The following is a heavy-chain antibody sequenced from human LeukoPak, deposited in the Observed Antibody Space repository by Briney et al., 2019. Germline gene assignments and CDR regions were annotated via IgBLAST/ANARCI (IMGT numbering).Heavy chain of an antibody. Sequence: AGGSLRLSRVASGFTLSSYWMSWVRQAPGKGLEWVANIKFDGSATYYVDSVKGRFTISRDDAKNSLYLQMNSLRGEDTAVYYCARDLFSGTYHEDFWGQGTLVIVSS. J-gene: IGHJ4*02. CDR3: ARDLFSGTYHEDF. CDR1: GFTLSSYW. V-gene: IGHV3-7*01. D-gene: IGHD1-26*01. CDR2: IKFDGSAT.